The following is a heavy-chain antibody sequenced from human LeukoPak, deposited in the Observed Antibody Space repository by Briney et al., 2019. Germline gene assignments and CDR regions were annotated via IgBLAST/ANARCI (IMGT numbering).Heavy chain of an antibody. V-gene: IGHV3-30*03. CDR1: GFTFSRYG. J-gene: IGHJ4*02. CDR3: ARGGSYSLAIGY. Sequence: GGSLRLSCAASGFTFSRYGMHWVRQAPGKGLEWVAVISFDGSNKYYADSVKGRFTISRDNAKNSLYLQMNSLRAEDTAVYFCARGGSYSLAIGYWGQGTLVTVSS. D-gene: IGHD1-26*01. CDR2: ISFDGSNK.